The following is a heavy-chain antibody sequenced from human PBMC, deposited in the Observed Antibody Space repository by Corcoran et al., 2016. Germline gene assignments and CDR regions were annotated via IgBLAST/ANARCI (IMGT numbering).Heavy chain of an antibody. CDR3: AREDGSGSYYGSDY. CDR1: GGTFSSYA. J-gene: IGHJ4*02. Sequence: QVQLVQSGAEVKKPGSSVKVSCKASGGTFSSYAISWVRQAPGQGLEWMGGIIPIFGTANYAQKFQGRVTITADESTSTASMELSSLRSEDTAVYYCAREDGSGSYYGSDYWGQGTLVTVSS. D-gene: IGHD3-10*01. V-gene: IGHV1-69*01. CDR2: IIPIFGTA.